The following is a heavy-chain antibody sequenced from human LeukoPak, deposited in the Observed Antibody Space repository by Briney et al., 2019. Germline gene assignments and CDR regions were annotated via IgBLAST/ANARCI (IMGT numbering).Heavy chain of an antibody. J-gene: IGHJ4*02. V-gene: IGHV3-15*01. CDR2: IKSKTDGGTT. Sequence: GGSLRLSCAASGFTYSRYAMSWVRQAPGKGLEWVGRIKSKTDGGTTDYAAPVKGRFTISRDDSKNTLYLQMNSLKTEDTAVYYCTTELAPDSFDYWGQGTLVTVSS. CDR3: TTELAPDSFDY. CDR1: GFTYSRYA. D-gene: IGHD3-22*01.